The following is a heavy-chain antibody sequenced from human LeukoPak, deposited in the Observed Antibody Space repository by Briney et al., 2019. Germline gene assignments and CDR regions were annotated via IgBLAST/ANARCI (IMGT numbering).Heavy chain of an antibody. D-gene: IGHD1-1*01. Sequence: GGSLRLSCAASGFTFGSYAMSWVRQAPGKGLEWVSAISGSGGSTFYADSVKGRFTISRDNSKNTLYLQMNSLRAEDTAVYYCARDRTGRSSPDYWGQGTLVTVSS. V-gene: IGHV3-23*01. CDR3: ARDRTGRSSPDY. CDR2: ISGSGGST. J-gene: IGHJ4*02. CDR1: GFTFGSYA.